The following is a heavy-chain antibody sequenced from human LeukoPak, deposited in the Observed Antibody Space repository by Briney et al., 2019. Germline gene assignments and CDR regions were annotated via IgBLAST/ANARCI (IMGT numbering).Heavy chain of an antibody. CDR2: ITSSGSTI. Sequence: GGSLRLSFAASGFTFSDYYMSWIRQAPGKGLEWVSYITSSGSTIYYADSMKGRFTISRANAKHSLFLQLDSLRAEDTAVYYCARIGRPAAFDIWGQGTLVIVSS. D-gene: IGHD6-6*01. V-gene: IGHV3-11*01. CDR3: ARIGRPAAFDI. J-gene: IGHJ3*02. CDR1: GFTFSDYY.